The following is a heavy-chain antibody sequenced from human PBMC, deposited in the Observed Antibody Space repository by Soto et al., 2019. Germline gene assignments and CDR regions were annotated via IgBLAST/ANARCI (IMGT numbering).Heavy chain of an antibody. CDR2: MTSDGDT. J-gene: IGHJ4*02. CDR3: ARRVPRRGDCTRNDCYIDS. CDR1: GGSISSSPSY. V-gene: IGHV4-39*01. Sequence: PSETLSLTCSVSGGSISSSPSYWAWIRQSPGKGLEWIGSMTSDGDTYYSPSLRGRVTFSVDLSKNEFSLNLQSVTATDTAVFYCARRVPRRGDCTRNDCYIDSWGEGTLVT. D-gene: IGHD1-1*01.